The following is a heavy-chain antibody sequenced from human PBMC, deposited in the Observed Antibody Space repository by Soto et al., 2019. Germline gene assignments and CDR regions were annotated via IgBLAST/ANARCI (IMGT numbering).Heavy chain of an antibody. J-gene: IGHJ6*02. D-gene: IGHD2-2*02. CDR1: GGILSGYYY. V-gene: IGHV4-30-4*01. CDR2: IYYSENT. CDR3: VSDHLYLMDV. Sequence: PPETLSHSYSVSGGILSGYYYWSWLRLHPRKVLEWIGNIYYSENTYYNPSFKSRLIISIDTSNNQFSLKVGSVTAADTAVYYCVSDHLYLMDVRGQGSTVLGSS.